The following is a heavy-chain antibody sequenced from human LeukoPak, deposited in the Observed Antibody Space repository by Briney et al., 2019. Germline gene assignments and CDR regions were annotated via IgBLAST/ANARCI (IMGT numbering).Heavy chain of an antibody. CDR3: AKDTLPFWSGFSSYFDY. Sequence: GGSLRLSCAASGFTFSSYGMHWVRQAPGKGLEWVAVISYDGSNKYYADSVKGRFTISRDNSKNTLYLQMNSLRAGDTAVYYCAKDTLPFWSGFSSYFDYWGQGTLVTVSS. CDR2: ISYDGSNK. D-gene: IGHD3-3*01. J-gene: IGHJ4*02. V-gene: IGHV3-30*18. CDR1: GFTFSSYG.